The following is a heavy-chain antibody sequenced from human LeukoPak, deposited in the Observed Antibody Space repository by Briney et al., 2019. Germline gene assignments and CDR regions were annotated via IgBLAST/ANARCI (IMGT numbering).Heavy chain of an antibody. V-gene: IGHV3-74*01. CDR1: GFTFSSYW. J-gene: IGHJ4*02. CDR2: INSDGSST. CDR3: ARDQGYCSGGSCYSEPPDY. Sequence: PGGSLRLSCAASGFTFSSYWMHWVRQAPGKGLVWVSRINSDGSSTSYADSVKGRFTVSRDNAKNTLYLQMNSLRAEDTAVYYCARDQGYCSGGSCYSEPPDYWGQGTLVTVSS. D-gene: IGHD2-15*01.